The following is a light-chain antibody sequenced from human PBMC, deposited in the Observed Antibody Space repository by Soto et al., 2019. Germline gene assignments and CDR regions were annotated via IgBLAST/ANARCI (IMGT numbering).Light chain of an antibody. V-gene: IGLV2-14*03. CDR1: SSDVGDYNY. CDR2: DVN. J-gene: IGLJ3*02. Sequence: QSALTQPASVSGSPGQSITFSCTGTSSDVGDYNYVSWYQQHPGKAPKLMIYDVNKRPSGVSNRFSGSKSGNTASLTIPGLQAEDEADYYCTSYTSSSTLVVFGGGTKLTVL. CDR3: TSYTSSSTLVV.